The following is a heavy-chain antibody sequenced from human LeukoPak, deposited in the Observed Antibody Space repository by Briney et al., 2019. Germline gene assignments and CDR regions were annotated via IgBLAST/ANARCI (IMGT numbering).Heavy chain of an antibody. CDR3: ARDGVDILATALGY. D-gene: IGHD5-12*01. CDR2: ISAYNGNT. J-gene: IGHJ4*02. Sequence: ASVKVSCKASGYTFTSYGISWLRQPPAQGLEWVGWISAYNGNTNYAQKFQGRVTITADKSTSTAYMELSSLRSEDTAVYYCARDGVDILATALGYWGQGTLVTVSS. V-gene: IGHV1-18*01. CDR1: GYTFTSYG.